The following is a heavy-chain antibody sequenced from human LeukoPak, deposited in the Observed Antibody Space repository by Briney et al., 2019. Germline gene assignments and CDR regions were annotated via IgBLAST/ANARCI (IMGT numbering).Heavy chain of an antibody. CDR2: INHSGST. D-gene: IGHD1-7*01. V-gene: IGHV4-34*01. J-gene: IGHJ4*02. CDR1: GGSFGGYY. Sequence: SETLSLTCAVYGGSFGGYYWSWIRQPPGKGLEWIGEINHSGSTNYNPSLKSRVTISVDTFKNQFSLKLSSVTAADTAVYYCARQSRWNSGRYYFDYWGQGTLVTVSS. CDR3: ARQSRWNSGRYYFDY.